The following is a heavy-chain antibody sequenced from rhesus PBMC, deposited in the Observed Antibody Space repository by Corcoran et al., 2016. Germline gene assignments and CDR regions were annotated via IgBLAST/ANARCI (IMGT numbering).Heavy chain of an antibody. CDR1: GFSISTSGTG. D-gene: IGHD1-44*02. Sequence: QVTLKESGPALVKPTQTLTLTCTFSGFSISTSGTGVGWTRQPPGTALEWLASIYWNDSKYYSTSLKSRLTISKDTSKNQVVLTMTNMDPVDTATYYCARERVGATTYFDYWGQGVLVTVSS. CDR2: IYWNDSK. CDR3: ARERVGATTYFDY. V-gene: IGHV2-95*01. J-gene: IGHJ4*01.